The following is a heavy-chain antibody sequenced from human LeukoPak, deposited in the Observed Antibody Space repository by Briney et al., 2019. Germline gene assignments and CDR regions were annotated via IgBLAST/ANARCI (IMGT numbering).Heavy chain of an antibody. J-gene: IGHJ4*02. D-gene: IGHD1-26*01. V-gene: IGHV3-23*01. CDR3: AEDKGSGTYPPY. CDR1: GLTFSSFA. Sequence: GGPVTLSCAPSGLTFSSFALSWVRQGTGKGLEWVSGISRSGGSTYYAVSVKGRFTISRDNSNNRLYLQLNSLRAEHTAVYYCAEDKGSGTYPPYWGQGTLVTV. CDR2: ISRSGGST.